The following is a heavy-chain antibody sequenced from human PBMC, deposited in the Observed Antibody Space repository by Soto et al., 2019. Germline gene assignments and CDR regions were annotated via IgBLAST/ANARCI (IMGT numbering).Heavy chain of an antibody. D-gene: IGHD4-17*01. CDR3: ARDQNYGDYFDLGAFDI. V-gene: IGHV3-21*01. Sequence: EVQLVESGGGLVKPGGSLRLSCAASGFTFSSYSMNWVRQAPGKGLEWVSSISSSSSYIYYADSVKGRFTISRDNAKNSLYRQMNSLRAEDTAVYYCARDQNYGDYFDLGAFDIWGQGTMVTVSS. CDR1: GFTFSSYS. J-gene: IGHJ3*02. CDR2: ISSSSSYI.